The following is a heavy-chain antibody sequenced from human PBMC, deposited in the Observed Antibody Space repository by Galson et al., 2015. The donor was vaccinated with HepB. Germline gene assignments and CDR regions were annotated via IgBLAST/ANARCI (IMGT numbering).Heavy chain of an antibody. D-gene: IGHD3-9*01. CDR3: ARDGRDYDILTGLEYYYYYMDV. CDR1: ISSGGYY. Sequence: ISSGGYYWSWIRQHPGKGLEWIGYIYYSGSTYYNPSLKSRVTISVDTSKNQFSLKLSSVTAADTAVYYCARDGRDYDILTGLEYYYYYMDVWGKGTTVTVSS. V-gene: IGHV4-31*02. J-gene: IGHJ6*03. CDR2: IYYSGST.